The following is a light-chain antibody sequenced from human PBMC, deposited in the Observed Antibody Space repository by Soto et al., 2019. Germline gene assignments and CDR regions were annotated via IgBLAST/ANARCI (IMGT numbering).Light chain of an antibody. CDR3: STSHV. Sequence: QSALTQPASVSGSPGQSITISCTGSDISDYHYVSWYQQYPGKAPKLIIYEVSNRPSGVSHRFSGSKSGNTASLTISGLQAEDEADYYCSTSHVFATGTKLTVL. CDR2: EVS. CDR1: DISDYHY. V-gene: IGLV2-14*01. J-gene: IGLJ1*01.